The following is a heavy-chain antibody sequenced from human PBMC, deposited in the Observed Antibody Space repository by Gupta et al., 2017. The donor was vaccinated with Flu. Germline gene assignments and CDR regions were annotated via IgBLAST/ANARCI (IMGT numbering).Heavy chain of an antibody. Sequence: EVQLVESGGGLVQPGGSLRLSCAASGFTVNNNYMSWVRQAPGKGLGGVSVIFSGGNTYYADSVKGRFTISRDNSKNTLYLQMNSLKTEDTAVYYCARDVLWGQGTLVTVSS. CDR1: GFTVNNNY. J-gene: IGHJ4*02. V-gene: IGHV3-66*02. CDR3: ARDVL. CDR2: IFSGGNT.